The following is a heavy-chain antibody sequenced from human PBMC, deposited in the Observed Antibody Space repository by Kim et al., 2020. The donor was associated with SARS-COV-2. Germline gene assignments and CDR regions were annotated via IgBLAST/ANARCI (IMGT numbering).Heavy chain of an antibody. D-gene: IGHD6-6*01. Sequence: ASVKVSCKASGYTFTGYYMHWVRQAPGQGLEWMGWINPNSGGTNYAQKFQGRVTMTRDTSISTAYMELSRLRSDDTAVYYCARGGAARGRVVRGGFDYWGQGTLVTVSS. CDR3: ARGGAARGRVVRGGFDY. J-gene: IGHJ4*02. CDR2: INPNSGGT. CDR1: GYTFTGYY. V-gene: IGHV1-2*02.